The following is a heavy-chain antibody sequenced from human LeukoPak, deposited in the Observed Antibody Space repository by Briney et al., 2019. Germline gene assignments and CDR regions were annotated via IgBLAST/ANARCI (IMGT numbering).Heavy chain of an antibody. D-gene: IGHD2-2*01. J-gene: IGHJ4*02. V-gene: IGHV3-48*03. CDR1: GFTFSSYE. CDR2: VYSSGTTI. Sequence: GGSLRLSCAASGFTFSSYEMNWVRQAPGKGLEWVSYVYSSGTTIYYADSVKGRFTISRDNAKNSLYLQMNSLRAEDTAVYYCARGYCSSTSCYPPEYLDYWGQGTLVTVSS. CDR3: ARGYCSSTSCYPPEYLDY.